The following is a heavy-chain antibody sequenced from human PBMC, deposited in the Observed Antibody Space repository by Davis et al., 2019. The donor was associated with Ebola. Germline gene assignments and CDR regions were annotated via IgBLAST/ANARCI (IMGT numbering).Heavy chain of an antibody. J-gene: IGHJ4*02. CDR3: ATHAAVAGIY. D-gene: IGHD6-19*01. Sequence: SETLSLTCTVSGGSISSSSYYWGWIRQPPGKGLEWIGSIYYSGSTYYNPSLKSRVTISVDTSKNQFSLKLSSVTAADTAVYYCATHAAVAGIYWGQGTLVTVSS. CDR1: GGSISSSSYY. V-gene: IGHV4-39*01. CDR2: IYYSGST.